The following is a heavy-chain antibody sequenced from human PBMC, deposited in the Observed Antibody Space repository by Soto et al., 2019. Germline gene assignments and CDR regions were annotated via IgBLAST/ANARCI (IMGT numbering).Heavy chain of an antibody. Sequence: GGSLRLSCAASGFTFSTYAMSWVRQAPGKGLEWVSVISGNGRTTSYANSVRGRFTISRDNSKNTLYLQMNSLSDDDTAVYYCAKDQLGIRSPFDIWGQGTVVTVSS. J-gene: IGHJ3*02. CDR1: GFTFSTYA. CDR3: AKDQLGIRSPFDI. V-gene: IGHV3-23*01. CDR2: ISGNGRTT. D-gene: IGHD7-27*01.